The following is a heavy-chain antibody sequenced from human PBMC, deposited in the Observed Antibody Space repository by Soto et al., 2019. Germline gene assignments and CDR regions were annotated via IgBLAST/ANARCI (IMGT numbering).Heavy chain of an antibody. CDR1: GFTFSSYV. V-gene: IGHV3-30-3*01. CDR2: ISRDGSKT. Sequence: QVQLVESGGGVVQPGRSLTLSCAASGFTFSSYVIHWVRQTPDKGLEWVAFISRDGSKTYYADSVKGRFTISRYNSKNTLYRERNSRRAKDPAVYYCARDDEGGRDCDLGYSRQGTLVPVSS. CDR3: ARDDEGGRDCDLGY. J-gene: IGHJ4*02. D-gene: IGHD1-26*01.